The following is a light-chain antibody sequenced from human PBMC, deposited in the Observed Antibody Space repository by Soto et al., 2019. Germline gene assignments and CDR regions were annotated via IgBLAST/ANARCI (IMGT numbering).Light chain of an antibody. J-gene: IGKJ4*01. Sequence: EIVLTQSRATLSLSPGERATLSCRASQSVSSYLAWYQQKPGQAPRLLIYDASNRATGIPARFSGSGSGTDFTLTIRSLEPEDFAVYYCQQRSNWPELTFGGGTKVEIK. CDR2: DAS. CDR3: QQRSNWPELT. CDR1: QSVSSY. V-gene: IGKV3-11*01.